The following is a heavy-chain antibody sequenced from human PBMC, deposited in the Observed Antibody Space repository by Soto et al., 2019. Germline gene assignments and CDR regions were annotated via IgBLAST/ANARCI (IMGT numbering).Heavy chain of an antibody. J-gene: IGHJ4*02. V-gene: IGHV3-21*01. CDR3: ARPQSSGWYAFDY. D-gene: IGHD6-19*01. CDR2: ISSSSSYI. CDR1: GFTFSSYS. Sequence: GGSLRLSCAASGFTFSSYSMNWVRQAPGKGLEWVSSISSSSSYIYYADSVKGRFTISRDNAKNSLYLQMNSLRAEDTAVYYCARPQSSGWYAFDYWGQGTLVTVSS.